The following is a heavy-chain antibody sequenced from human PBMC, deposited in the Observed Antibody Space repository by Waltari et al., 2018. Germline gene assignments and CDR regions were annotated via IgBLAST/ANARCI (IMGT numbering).Heavy chain of an antibody. V-gene: IGHV4-34*01. CDR2: INHSGST. CDR3: ARGRGCSGGSCYRYYYYYGMDV. J-gene: IGHJ6*02. CDR1: GGSFSGYS. D-gene: IGHD2-15*01. Sequence: QVQLQQWGAGLLKPSETLSLTCAVYGGSFSGYSCSWIRQPPGKGLEWIGEINHSGSTNYNPSLKSRVTISVDTSKNQFSLKLSSVTAADTAVYYCARGRGCSGGSCYRYYYYYGMDVWGQGTTVTVSS.